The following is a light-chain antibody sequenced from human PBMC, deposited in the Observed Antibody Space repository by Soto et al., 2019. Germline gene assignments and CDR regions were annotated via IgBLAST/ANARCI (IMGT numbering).Light chain of an antibody. V-gene: IGLV2-14*01. CDR1: SSDVGGYNY. Sequence: ALTQPASVSGSPGQSITISCTGTSSDVGGYNYASWSQQHPGKAPQLMIYEVSNRPSGVSNRFSGSKSGDTASLTISGLQAEDEADYYCSSYTSSSTFVFGTGTKVTVL. CDR3: SSYTSSSTFV. J-gene: IGLJ1*01. CDR2: EVS.